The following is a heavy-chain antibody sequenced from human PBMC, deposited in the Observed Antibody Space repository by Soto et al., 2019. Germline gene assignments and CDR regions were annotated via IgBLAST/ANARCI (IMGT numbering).Heavy chain of an antibody. D-gene: IGHD3-22*01. CDR3: ARDHPNYYDSSGYGNAFDI. CDR2: ISAYNGNT. CDR1: GYTFTSYG. V-gene: IGHV1-18*01. Sequence: ASVKVSCKASGYTFTSYGISWVRQAPGQGLEWMGWISAYNGNTNYAQKLQGRVTMTTDTSTSTAYMELRSLRFDDTAVYYCARDHPNYYDSSGYGNAFDIWGQGTMVTVSS. J-gene: IGHJ3*02.